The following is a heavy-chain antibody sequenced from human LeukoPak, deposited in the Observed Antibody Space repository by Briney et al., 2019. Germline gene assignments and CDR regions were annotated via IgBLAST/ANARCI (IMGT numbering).Heavy chain of an antibody. Sequence: SETLSLTCTVSGGSISSYYWSWIRQPPGKGLEWIGYIYYSGSTNYNPSLKSRVTISVDTSKNQFSLKLSSVTAADTAVYYRARATYYYGSGSLSFDYWGQGTLVTVSS. CDR2: IYYSGST. V-gene: IGHV4-59*01. CDR1: GGSISSYY. CDR3: ARATYYYGSGSLSFDY. J-gene: IGHJ4*02. D-gene: IGHD3-10*01.